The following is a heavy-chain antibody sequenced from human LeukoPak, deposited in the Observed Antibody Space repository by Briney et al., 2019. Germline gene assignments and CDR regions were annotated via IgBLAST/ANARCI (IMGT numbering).Heavy chain of an antibody. D-gene: IGHD5-18*01. CDR1: GYTFTNYF. CDR2: IIPIFGTA. Sequence: GASVKVSCKASGYTFTNYFMHWVRQAPGQGLEWMGGIIPIFGTANYAQKFQGRVTMTRDTSISTAYMELSRLRSDDTAVYYCARVNTAMEAKDFDYWGQGTLVTVSS. V-gene: IGHV1-2*02. CDR3: ARVNTAMEAKDFDY. J-gene: IGHJ4*02.